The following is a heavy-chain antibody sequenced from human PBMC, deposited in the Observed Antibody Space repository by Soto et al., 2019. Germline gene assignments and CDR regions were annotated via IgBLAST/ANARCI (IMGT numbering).Heavy chain of an antibody. Sequence: QVQLQESGPGLVKPSQTLSLTCTVSGGSISSGGYYWSWIRQHPGQGLEWIGYIYYSGSTYYNPSLKSRVTISVDTSKNQFSLKLRSVTAADTAVYYCATMGSGYLTYDYWGQGTLVTVSS. CDR3: ATMGSGYLTYDY. J-gene: IGHJ4*02. CDR2: IYYSGST. CDR1: GGSISSGGYY. D-gene: IGHD3-22*01. V-gene: IGHV4-31*03.